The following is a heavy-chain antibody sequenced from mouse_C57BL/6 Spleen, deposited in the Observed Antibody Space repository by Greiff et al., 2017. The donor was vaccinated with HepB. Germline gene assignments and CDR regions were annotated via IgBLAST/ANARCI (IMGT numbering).Heavy chain of an antibody. CDR2: INYDGSST. CDR3: ARESTTVVAFDY. V-gene: IGHV5-16*01. D-gene: IGHD1-1*01. CDR1: GFTFSDYY. J-gene: IGHJ2*01. Sequence: EVKLVESEGGLVQPGSSMKLSCTASGFTFSDYYMAWVRQVPEKGLEWVANINYDGSSTYYLDSLKSRFIISRDNAKNILYLQMSSLKSEDTATYYCARESTTVVAFDYWGQGTTLTVSS.